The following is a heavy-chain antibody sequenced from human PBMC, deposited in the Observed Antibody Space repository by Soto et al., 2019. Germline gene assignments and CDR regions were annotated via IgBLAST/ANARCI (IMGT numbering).Heavy chain of an antibody. CDR2: IYYSGST. V-gene: IGHV4-31*03. D-gene: IGHD3-9*01. CDR1: GGSISSGGYY. Sequence: QVQLQESGPGLVKPSQTLSLTCTVSGGSISSGGYYWSWIRQHPGKGLEWIGYIYYSGSTYYNPSLKSRVTISVDTSKNQFSLKLSSVTAADTAVYYCARGDILTGYYLGWFDPWGQGTLVTVSS. CDR3: ARGDILTGYYLGWFDP. J-gene: IGHJ5*02.